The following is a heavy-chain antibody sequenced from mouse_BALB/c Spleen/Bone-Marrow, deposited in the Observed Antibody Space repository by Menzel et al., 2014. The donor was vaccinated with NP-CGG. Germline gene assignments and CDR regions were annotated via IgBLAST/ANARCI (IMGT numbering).Heavy chain of an antibody. CDR2: INPSNGGS. J-gene: IGHJ3*01. D-gene: IGHD2-4*01. Sequence: VQLQQSGAELVKPGASVKLSCKTSGYTFTNYYIYWVKQRPGQGLEWVGDINPSNGGSNFNEKLKSKATLTVDKSSSTAYMQLSSLTSEDSAVYYCTRSDYYDYQAWFAYWGQGTLVTVSA. CDR1: GYTFTNYY. V-gene: IGHV1-53*01. CDR3: TRSDYYDYQAWFAY.